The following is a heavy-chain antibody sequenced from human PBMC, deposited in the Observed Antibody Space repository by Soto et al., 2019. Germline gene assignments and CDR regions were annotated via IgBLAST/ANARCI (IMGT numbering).Heavy chain of an antibody. D-gene: IGHD6-19*01. Sequence: EVQLVESGGGLIQPGGSLRLSCAASGFTVSSNYMSWVRQAPGKGLEWVSVIYSGGSTYYADSVKGRFTISRDNSKNTLHLQMNSLRAEDTAVYYWARLGQGLVRGWFDPWGQGTLVTVSS. CDR1: GFTVSSNY. V-gene: IGHV3-53*01. J-gene: IGHJ5*02. CDR3: ARLGQGLVRGWFDP. CDR2: IYSGGST.